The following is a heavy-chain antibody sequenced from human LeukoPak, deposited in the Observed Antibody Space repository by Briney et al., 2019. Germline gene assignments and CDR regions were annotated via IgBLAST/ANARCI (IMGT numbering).Heavy chain of an antibody. J-gene: IGHJ4*02. CDR2: ISGSGGST. CDR1: GFTFSSYA. CDR3: ARDTTGYPDY. V-gene: IGHV3-23*01. Sequence: GGSLRLSCAASGFTFSSYAMSWVRQAPGKGLEWVSAISGSGGSTYYADFVKGRFTISRDNSKNTPYLQMNSLRAEDTAVYYCARDTTGYPDYWGQGTLVTVSS. D-gene: IGHD6-13*01.